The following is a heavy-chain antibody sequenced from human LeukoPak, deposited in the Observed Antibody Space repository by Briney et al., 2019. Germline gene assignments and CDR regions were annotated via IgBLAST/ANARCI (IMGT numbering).Heavy chain of an antibody. J-gene: IGHJ4*02. V-gene: IGHV1-46*01. Sequence: ASVKVFCKASGYTFSSYYMHWVRQAPGQGLEWMGIINPSGGSTSYAQKFQGRVTMTRDMSTSTVYMELSSLRSEDTAVYYCAREGATPQHALDYWGQGTLVTVSS. D-gene: IGHD1-26*01. CDR3: AREGATPQHALDY. CDR2: INPSGGST. CDR1: GYTFSSYY.